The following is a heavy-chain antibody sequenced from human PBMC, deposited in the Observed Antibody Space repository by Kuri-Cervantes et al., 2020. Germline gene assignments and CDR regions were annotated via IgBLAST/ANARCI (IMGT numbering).Heavy chain of an antibody. CDR1: GFTFSSYS. J-gene: IGHJ5*02. CDR3: ARGNGEQLVLFDWFDP. CDR2: ISSSSSFI. V-gene: IGHV3-21*03. Sequence: GGSLRLSCAASGFTFSSYSMNWVRQAPGKGLEWVSSISSSSSFIYYADSVKGRITISRDNAKNSLYLQMNSLRAEDTAVYYCARGNGEQLVLFDWFDPWGQGTLVTVSS. D-gene: IGHD6-13*01.